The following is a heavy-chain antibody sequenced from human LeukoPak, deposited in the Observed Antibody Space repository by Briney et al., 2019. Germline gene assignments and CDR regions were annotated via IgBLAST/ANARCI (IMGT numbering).Heavy chain of an antibody. CDR2: IYYSGST. Sequence: SETLSLTCAVYGGSFSGYYWSWIRQPPGKGLEWIGYIYYSGSTNYNPSLKSRVTISVDTSKNQFSLKLSSVTAADTAVYYCARSSGYYLTNWGQGTLVTVSS. CDR1: GGSFSGYY. CDR3: ARSSGYYLTN. V-gene: IGHV4-59*08. D-gene: IGHD3-22*01. J-gene: IGHJ4*02.